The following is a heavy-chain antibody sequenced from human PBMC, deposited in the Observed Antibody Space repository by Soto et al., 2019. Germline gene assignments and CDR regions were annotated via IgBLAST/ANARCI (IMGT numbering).Heavy chain of an antibody. Sequence: QVQLVQSGAEVKKPGSSVKVSCKASGGSLSNYGISWVRQAPGQGLEWMGAIIPVFGTPNYAQKFQDRVTITADESTTTVYMEVRSLTSEDTAVYYCARGDATKIVVTTYYAMDVWGQGTRSPSP. V-gene: IGHV1-69*12. J-gene: IGHJ6*02. D-gene: IGHD3-22*01. CDR3: ARGDATKIVVTTYYAMDV. CDR2: IIPVFGTP. CDR1: GGSLSNYG.